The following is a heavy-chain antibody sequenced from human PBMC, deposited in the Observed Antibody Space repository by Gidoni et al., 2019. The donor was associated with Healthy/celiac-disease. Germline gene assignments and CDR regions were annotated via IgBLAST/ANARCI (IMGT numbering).Heavy chain of an antibody. Sequence: EVQLVVSGGGLVQPGGSLRLDCAASGFTFSSYWMHWVRQAQGKGLVWVSRINSYESSTSYADSVKGRFTICGDSAKNTLYLQMNSLRAEDTAVYYCARLDDFWSADDYWGQGTLVTVSS. J-gene: IGHJ4*02. CDR2: INSYESST. CDR1: GFTFSSYW. CDR3: ARLDDFWSADDY. D-gene: IGHD3-3*01. V-gene: IGHV3-74*01.